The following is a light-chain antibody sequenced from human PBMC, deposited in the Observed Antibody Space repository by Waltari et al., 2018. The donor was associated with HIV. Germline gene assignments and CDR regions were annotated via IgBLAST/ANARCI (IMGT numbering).Light chain of an antibody. J-gene: IGKJ2*01. CDR1: QGITSW. V-gene: IGKV1-12*01. CDR3: QQSNSFPHT. CDR2: AAS. Sequence: DIEMTQSPSSVSASVGDRVTITCRASQGITSWLAWYQQKAGEAPKLLIYAASRLQVGVPSRFSGSGSGTDFTLTISSLQPEDFATYYCQQSNSFPHTFGQGTKLEMK.